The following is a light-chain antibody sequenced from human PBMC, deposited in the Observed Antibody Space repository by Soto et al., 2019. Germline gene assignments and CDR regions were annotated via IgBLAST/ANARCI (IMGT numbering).Light chain of an antibody. Sequence: EIVMTQSPATLSVSPGERATVSCRASQRVFTNLAWYQQKPGQAPRLLMYSASTRANGVPARFIGSGSGTEFTLTISSLQSEDFAIYYCQQYNDWYTFGQGTKLEIK. V-gene: IGKV3-15*01. CDR3: QQYNDWYT. CDR2: SAS. CDR1: QRVFTN. J-gene: IGKJ2*01.